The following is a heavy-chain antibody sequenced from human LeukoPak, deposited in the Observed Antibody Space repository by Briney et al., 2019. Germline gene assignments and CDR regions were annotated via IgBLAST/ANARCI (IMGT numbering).Heavy chain of an antibody. CDR2: INWKGGST. V-gene: IGHV3-20*04. Sequence: AGGSLRLSCAASGFTLDDYGMSWVRHAPGKGLEWVSSINWKGGSTDYADSVKGRFTVSRNNAKNSLYLKMNSLRAEDTALYYCVRVTLGGSDYWGQGTLVTVSS. CDR1: GFTLDDYG. CDR3: VRVTLGGSDY. J-gene: IGHJ4*02. D-gene: IGHD1-26*01.